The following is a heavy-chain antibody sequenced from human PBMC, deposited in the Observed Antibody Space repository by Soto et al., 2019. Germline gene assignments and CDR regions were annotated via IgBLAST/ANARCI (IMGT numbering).Heavy chain of an antibody. CDR3: ARRGAAAGSPPYFDY. CDR2: INHSGST. J-gene: IGHJ4*02. CDR1: GGSFSGYY. D-gene: IGHD6-13*01. V-gene: IGHV4-34*01. Sequence: PETLSLTCAVYGGSFSGYYWSWIRQPPGKGLEWIGEINHSGSTNYNPSLKSRVTISVDTSKNQFSLKLSSVTAADTAVYYCARRGAAAGSPPYFDYWGQGTLVTVSS.